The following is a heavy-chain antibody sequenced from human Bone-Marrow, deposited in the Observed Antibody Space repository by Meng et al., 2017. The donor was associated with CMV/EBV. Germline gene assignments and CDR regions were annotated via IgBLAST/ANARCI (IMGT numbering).Heavy chain of an antibody. CDR3: VRDFYFDNTGYYGLGP. J-gene: IGHJ5*02. V-gene: IGHV3-20*04. CDR2: IGWGGQAT. CDR1: GFTFANYG. D-gene: IGHD3-22*01. Sequence: GGDLRLSCVTSGFTFANYGLSWVRQCPGKGLEWVSGIGWGGQATGYADSVRGRFTISRDDAKNSLFLQMDSLRAEDTALYFCVRDFYFDNTGYYGLGPWGQGTPVTVSS.